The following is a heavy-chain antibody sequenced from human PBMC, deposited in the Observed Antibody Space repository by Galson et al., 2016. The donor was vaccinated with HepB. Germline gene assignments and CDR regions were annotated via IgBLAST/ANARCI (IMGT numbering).Heavy chain of an antibody. CDR3: ARHRRDTYWAGLFYYTMDV. D-gene: IGHD2-21*02. CDR1: GGSIISSTYF. Sequence: SETLSLTCTVSGGSIISSTYFWGWIRQPPGKGLEWIGTVVDGGITYSNPSLKSRVTISAETSKNEISLTVSSVTAADTAVYYCARHRRDTYWAGLFYYTMDVWGPGTTIIVS. J-gene: IGHJ6*02. V-gene: IGHV4-39*01. CDR2: VVDGGIT.